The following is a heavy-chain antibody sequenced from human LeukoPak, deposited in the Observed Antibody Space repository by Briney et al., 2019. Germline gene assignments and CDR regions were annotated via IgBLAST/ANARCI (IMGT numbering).Heavy chain of an antibody. CDR3: AADYGGNSPFDY. V-gene: IGHV4-4*07. D-gene: IGHD4-23*01. Sequence: SGTLSLTCTVSGGSISSYYWSWIQQPAGKGLEWIGRIYTSGSTNYNPSLKSRVTMSVDTSKNQFSLKLSSVTAADTAVYYCAADYGGNSPFDYWGQGTLVTVSS. J-gene: IGHJ4*02. CDR1: GGSISSYY. CDR2: IYTSGST.